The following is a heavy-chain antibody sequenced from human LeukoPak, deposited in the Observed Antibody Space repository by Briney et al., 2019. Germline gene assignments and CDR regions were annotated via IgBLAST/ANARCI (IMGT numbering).Heavy chain of an antibody. CDR3: ARDFYGSGSYYNH. J-gene: IGHJ4*02. D-gene: IGHD3-10*01. CDR1: GFTFSSYG. V-gene: IGHV3-33*01. CDR2: IWYDGSNK. Sequence: GRSLRLSCAASGFTFSSYGMHWVRQAPGKGLEWVAVIWYDGSNKYYADSVKGRFTISRDNSKNTVYLQTNSLRDEDTAVYYCARDFYGSGSYYNHWGQGTLVTVSS.